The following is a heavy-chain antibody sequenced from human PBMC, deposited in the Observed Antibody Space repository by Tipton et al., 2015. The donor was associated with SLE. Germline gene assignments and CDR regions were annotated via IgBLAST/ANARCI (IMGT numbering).Heavy chain of an antibody. CDR2: IRYDGSNK. Sequence: GSLRLSCAASGFAFSSYGMHWVRQAPGKGLEWVAFIRYDGSNKYYADSVKGRFTISRDNSKNTLYLQMNSLRAEDTAVYYCAKARYDSSGDDIWGQGTMVTVSS. D-gene: IGHD3-22*01. CDR1: GFAFSSYG. CDR3: AKARYDSSGDDI. J-gene: IGHJ3*02. V-gene: IGHV3-30*02.